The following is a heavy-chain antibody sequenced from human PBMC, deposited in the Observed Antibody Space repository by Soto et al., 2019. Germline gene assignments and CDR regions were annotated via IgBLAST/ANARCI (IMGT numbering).Heavy chain of an antibody. Sequence: QVQLQESGPGLVKPSQTLSLTCTVSGGSISSGDYYWSWIRQHPGKGLEWIGYIYYSGSTYYNPSLQRRVTISVDTSKNQFSLKLSSVTAADTAVYYCARRWSGSRQGFDPWGQGTLVTVSS. J-gene: IGHJ5*02. CDR2: IYYSGST. D-gene: IGHD3-3*01. V-gene: IGHV4-31*03. CDR3: ARRWSGSRQGFDP. CDR1: GGSISSGDYY.